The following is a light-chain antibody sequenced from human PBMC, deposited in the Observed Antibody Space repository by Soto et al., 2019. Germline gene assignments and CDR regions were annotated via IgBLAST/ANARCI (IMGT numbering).Light chain of an antibody. V-gene: IGKV3-11*01. J-gene: IGKJ4*01. Sequence: ENVLTQSPATLSLSPGERATLSCRARQSVSSNLAGYQQKPGQAPRLLLYDASNRATGIPARFSGSGSGTDVTLTISSLQPEDFAVYYCHQRSNWPPTFGGGTKVEIK. CDR2: DAS. CDR1: QSVSSN. CDR3: HQRSNWPPT.